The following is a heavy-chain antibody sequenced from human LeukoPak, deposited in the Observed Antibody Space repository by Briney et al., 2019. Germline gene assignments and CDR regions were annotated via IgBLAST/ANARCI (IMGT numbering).Heavy chain of an antibody. D-gene: IGHD2-21*02. CDR1: GFTFSSYG. J-gene: IGHJ4*02. CDR2: IWHDGGYK. CDR3: AKDQTAYCGGDCYSESFDY. Sequence: QPGGSLRLSCAASGFTFSSYGMHWVRQAPGKGLEWVAAIWHDGGYKYYADSVKGRFTISRDNSKNTLYLQMNSLRAEDTAIYYCAKDQTAYCGGDCYSESFDYWGQGTLVTVSS. V-gene: IGHV3-33*06.